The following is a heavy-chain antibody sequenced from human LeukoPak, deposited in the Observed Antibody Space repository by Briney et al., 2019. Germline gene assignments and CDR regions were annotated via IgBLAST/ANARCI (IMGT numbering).Heavy chain of an antibody. CDR2: ISSYSGTT. CDR3: ARGRKIQLWYGMDV. D-gene: IGHD5-18*01. Sequence: PVASVNVSCKASGYTFKSNGISWVRQAPGQGLEWMGWISSYSGTTDYAQKLQGRVTMTRNTSISTAYMELSSLRSEDTAVYYCARGRKIQLWYGMDVWGQGTTVTVSS. V-gene: IGHV1-8*02. CDR1: GYTFKSNG. J-gene: IGHJ6*02.